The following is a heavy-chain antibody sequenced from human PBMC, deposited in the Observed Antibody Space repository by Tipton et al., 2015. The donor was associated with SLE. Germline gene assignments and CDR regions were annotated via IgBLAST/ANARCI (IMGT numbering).Heavy chain of an antibody. J-gene: IGHJ4*01. CDR3: ARGLTHFDY. Sequence: GSLRLSCAASGFTFSDYYMSWIRQAPGKGLEWVSYISSSIIYTNYEDSVKGRFNISRDNAKNSLYLQMNSLRAEDTAVYYCARGLTHFDYWGHGTLVTVSS. CDR1: GFTFSDYY. CDR2: ISSSIIYT. V-gene: IGHV3-11*06. D-gene: IGHD3-9*01.